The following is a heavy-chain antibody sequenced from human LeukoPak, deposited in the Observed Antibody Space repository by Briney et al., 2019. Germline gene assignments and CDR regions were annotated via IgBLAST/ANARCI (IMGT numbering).Heavy chain of an antibody. V-gene: IGHV6-1*01. J-gene: IGHJ4*02. Sequence: SQTLSPTCAISGDSVSSNSAAWNWIRQSPSRGLEWLGRTHYRSKWYNEYALSVQSRITINPDTSKNQFSLQLNSVTPEDTAVYYCAREELRLGDYWGQGTLVTVSS. CDR3: AREELRLGDY. CDR1: GDSVSSNSAA. D-gene: IGHD1-7*01. CDR2: THYRSKWYN.